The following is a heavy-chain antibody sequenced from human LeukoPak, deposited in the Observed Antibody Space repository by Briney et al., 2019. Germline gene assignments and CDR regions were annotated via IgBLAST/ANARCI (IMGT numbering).Heavy chain of an antibody. CDR2: INPNSGGT. D-gene: IGHD2-2*01. J-gene: IGHJ3*02. CDR1: GYTFTGYY. Sequence: GASVKVSCKASGYTFTGYYMHWVRQAPGRGLEWMGWINPNSGGTNNAQKFQGRVTMTRDTSISTAYMELSRLRSDDTAVYYCARDPSFPIVVVPAAMSQSPGAFDIWGQGTMVTVSS. V-gene: IGHV1-2*02. CDR3: ARDPSFPIVVVPAAMSQSPGAFDI.